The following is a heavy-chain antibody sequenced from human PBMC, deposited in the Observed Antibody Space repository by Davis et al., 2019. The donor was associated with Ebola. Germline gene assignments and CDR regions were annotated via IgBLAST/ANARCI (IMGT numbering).Heavy chain of an antibody. Sequence: ASVKVSCKASGYTFTSYGISWVRQATGQGLEWMGWMNPDSGNTGYAQKFQGRVTMTRDTSITTAYMELSSLSSDDTAVYYCTRGIARRRSGSWFDPWGQRTPVTVSS. CDR3: TRGIARRRSGSWFDP. CDR1: GYTFTSYG. CDR2: MNPDSGNT. D-gene: IGHD2-15*01. V-gene: IGHV1-8*02. J-gene: IGHJ5*02.